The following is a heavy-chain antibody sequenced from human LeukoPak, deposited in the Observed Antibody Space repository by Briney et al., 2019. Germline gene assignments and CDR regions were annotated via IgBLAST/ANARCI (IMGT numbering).Heavy chain of an antibody. D-gene: IGHD3-22*01. CDR3: ARHEIPITMIVVVITTGPFDP. CDR1: GGSISSSSYY. V-gene: IGHV4-39*01. CDR2: IYYSGST. Sequence: PSETLSLTCTVSGGSISSSSYYWGWIRQPPGKGLEWIGSIYYSGSTYYNPSLKSRVTISVDTSKNQFSLKLSSVTAADTAVYYCARHEIPITMIVVVITTGPFDPWGQGTLVTVSS. J-gene: IGHJ5*02.